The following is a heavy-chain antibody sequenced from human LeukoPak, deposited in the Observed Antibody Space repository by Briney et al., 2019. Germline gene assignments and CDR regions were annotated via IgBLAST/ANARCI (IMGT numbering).Heavy chain of an antibody. CDR3: ARETIPLGDYYYYYGMDV. Sequence: ASETLSLTCTVSGGSISSYYWSWIRQPPGKGLEWIGYIYYSGSTNYNPSLKSRVTISVDTSKNLFSLKLSSVTAADTAVYYCARETIPLGDYYYYYGMDVWGQGTTVTVSS. CDR1: GGSISSYY. CDR2: IYYSGST. J-gene: IGHJ6*02. D-gene: IGHD3-16*01. V-gene: IGHV4-59*12.